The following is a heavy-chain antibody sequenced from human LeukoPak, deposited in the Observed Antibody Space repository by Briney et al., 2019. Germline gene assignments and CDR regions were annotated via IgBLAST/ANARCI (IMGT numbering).Heavy chain of an antibody. V-gene: IGHV4-34*01. CDR3: ARVVSSDYHDSSGYPLYYYYYGMDV. D-gene: IGHD3-22*01. CDR2: INHSGST. CDR1: GGSFSGYY. Sequence: KPSETLSLTCGVYGGSFSGYYWSWIRQPPGKGLEWIGEINHSGSTNYNPSLKSRVTISVDTSKNQFSLKLSSVTAADTAVYYCARVVSSDYHDSSGYPLYYYYYGMDVWGQGTTVTVSS. J-gene: IGHJ6*02.